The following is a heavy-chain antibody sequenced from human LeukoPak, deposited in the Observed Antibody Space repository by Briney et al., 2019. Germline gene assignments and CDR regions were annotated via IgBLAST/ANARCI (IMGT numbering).Heavy chain of an antibody. D-gene: IGHD5-18*01. CDR1: GFTFSSYS. CDR3: ARGRETDTAMARFDY. V-gene: IGHV3-21*01. Sequence: GGSLRLSCAASGFTFSSYSMNWVRQAPGKGLEWVSSISSSTTYIYYADSVKGRFTISRDNAKNSLYLRMNSLRAEDTAVYYCARGRETDTAMARFDYWGQGTLVTVSS. J-gene: IGHJ4*02. CDR2: ISSSTTYI.